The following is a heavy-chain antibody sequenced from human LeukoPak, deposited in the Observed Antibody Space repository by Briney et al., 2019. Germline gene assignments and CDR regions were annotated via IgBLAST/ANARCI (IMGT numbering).Heavy chain of an antibody. CDR1: GFTFSSYG. CDR3: EKLTDGYNIAGY. Sequence: PGGSLRLSCAASGFTFSSYGMHWVRQAPGKGLEWVAVISYDGSNKYYADSVKGRFTISRDNSKNTLYLQMNSLRAEDTAVYYFEKLTDGYNIAGYWGQGTLGTVSS. D-gene: IGHD5-24*01. V-gene: IGHV3-30*18. J-gene: IGHJ4*02. CDR2: ISYDGSNK.